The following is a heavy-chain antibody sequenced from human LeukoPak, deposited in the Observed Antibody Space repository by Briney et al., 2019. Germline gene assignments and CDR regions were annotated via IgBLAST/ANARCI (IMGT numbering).Heavy chain of an antibody. Sequence: QPGGSLRLSCAASGFTVSSNYMSWVRQAPGKGLEWVSVIYSGGSTYYADSVKGRFSISRDNSKNTLYLQMNSLRAEDTDVYYWARYLVVTDAFDIWGQETMVTVSS. CDR2: IYSGGST. CDR1: GFTVSSNY. D-gene: IGHD2-21*02. V-gene: IGHV3-66*02. J-gene: IGHJ3*02. CDR3: ARYLVVTDAFDI.